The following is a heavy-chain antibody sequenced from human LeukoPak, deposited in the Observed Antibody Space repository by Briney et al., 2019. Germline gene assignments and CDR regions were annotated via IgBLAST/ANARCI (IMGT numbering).Heavy chain of an antibody. CDR2: IYYSVTT. V-gene: IGHV4-39*01. J-gene: IGHJ5*02. D-gene: IGHD2-8*02. Sequence: SETLSLTCTVSGGSIISSSYNWGWIRQPPGKGLEWIGTIYYSVTTYYNPSVKSRVTISVDTSKNEFSLKLNSVTAADTAVYYCARLPTGFPNWFDPWGQGTRVTVSS. CDR3: ARLPTGFPNWFDP. CDR1: GGSIISSSYN.